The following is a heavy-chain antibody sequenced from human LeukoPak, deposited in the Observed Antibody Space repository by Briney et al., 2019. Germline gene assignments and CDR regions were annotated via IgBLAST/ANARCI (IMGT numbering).Heavy chain of an antibody. J-gene: IGHJ4*02. V-gene: IGHV1-69*13. CDR3: ASLSYGSQFDY. CDR2: IIPIFGTA. D-gene: IGHD5-18*01. Sequence: GASVKVSCKASGGTFISYAISWVRQAPGQGLEWMGGIIPIFGTANYAQKFQGRVTITADESTSTAYMELSSLRSEDTAVYYCASLSYGSQFDYWGQGTLVPVSS. CDR1: GGTFISYA.